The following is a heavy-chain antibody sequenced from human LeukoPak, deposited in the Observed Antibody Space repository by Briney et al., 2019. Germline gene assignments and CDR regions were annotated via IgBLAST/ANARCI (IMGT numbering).Heavy chain of an antibody. D-gene: IGHD3-22*01. Sequence: GGSLRLSCAASGFTFSNYGMHWVRQAPGKGLEWVAFIRFDGSNKYYADSVKGRFTISRDNSKNTLYLQMNSLRTEDTAVYYCARGRSMIGGLANPMGYWGQGTLVTVSS. CDR1: GFTFSNYG. V-gene: IGHV3-30*02. CDR2: IRFDGSNK. CDR3: ARGRSMIGGLANPMGY. J-gene: IGHJ4*02.